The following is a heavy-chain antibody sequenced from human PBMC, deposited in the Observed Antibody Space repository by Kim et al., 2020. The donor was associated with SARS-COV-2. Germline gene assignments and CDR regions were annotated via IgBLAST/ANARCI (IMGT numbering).Heavy chain of an antibody. J-gene: IGHJ6*02. Sequence: GGSLRLSCAASGFTFSSYGMHWVRQAPGKGLEWVAVIWYDGSNKYYADSVKGRFTISRDNSKNTLYLQMNSLRAEDTAVYYCARDGWGLQVYYYGMDVWGQGTTVTVSS. CDR1: GFTFSSYG. CDR2: IWYDGSNK. D-gene: IGHD1-26*01. V-gene: IGHV3-33*01. CDR3: ARDGWGLQVYYYGMDV.